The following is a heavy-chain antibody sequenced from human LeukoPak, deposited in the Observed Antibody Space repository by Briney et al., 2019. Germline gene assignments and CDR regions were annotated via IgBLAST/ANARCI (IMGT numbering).Heavy chain of an antibody. CDR1: GYTFAKYA. CDR3: ARESAGDYIDY. D-gene: IGHD6-19*01. Sequence: GASVKVSCKASGYTFAKYAIHWVRQAPGQRLEWMGWINAGNGNTKYSQKFQGRVTITRDTSASTAYMELSSLRSEDTAVYYCARESAGDYIDYWGQGTLVTVSS. CDR2: INAGNGNT. J-gene: IGHJ4*02. V-gene: IGHV1-3*01.